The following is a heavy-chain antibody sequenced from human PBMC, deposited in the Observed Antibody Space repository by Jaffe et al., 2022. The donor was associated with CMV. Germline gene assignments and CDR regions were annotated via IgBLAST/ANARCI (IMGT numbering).Heavy chain of an antibody. CDR1: GGSFSGYY. CDR3: ARGGSPYRFARRWFDP. CDR2: INHSGST. D-gene: IGHD3-10*01. J-gene: IGHJ5*02. V-gene: IGHV4-34*01. Sequence: QVQLQQWGAGLLKPSETLSLTCAVYGGSFSGYYWSWIRQPPGKGLEWIGEINHSGSTNYNPSLKSRVTISVDTSKNQFSLKLSSVTAADTAVYYCARGGSPYRFARRWFDPWGQGTLVTVSS.